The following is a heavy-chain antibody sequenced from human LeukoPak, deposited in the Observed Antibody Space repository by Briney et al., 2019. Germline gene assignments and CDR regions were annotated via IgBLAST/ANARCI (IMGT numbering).Heavy chain of an antibody. J-gene: IGHJ4*02. Sequence: SETLSLTCTVSGGSISSYYWSWIRQPPAKGLEWIGYIYYSGSTNYNPSLKSRVTISVDTSKNQFSLKLSSVTAADTAVYYCARLGHSSGWYPHVDYWGQGTLVTVSS. CDR1: GGSISSYY. CDR3: ARLGHSSGWYPHVDY. CDR2: IYYSGST. D-gene: IGHD6-19*01. V-gene: IGHV4-59*08.